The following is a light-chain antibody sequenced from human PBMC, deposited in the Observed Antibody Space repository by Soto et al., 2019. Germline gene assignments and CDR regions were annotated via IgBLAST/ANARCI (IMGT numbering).Light chain of an antibody. Sequence: EIVMTQSPATLSVSPGERATLSCRASQSVSSNLAWYQQKPGQAPRLHIYDASTRATGIPARFSGSGSGTEFTLTISSLQSEDFSLYYCQHYNHWPLTFGGGTKVEIK. CDR2: DAS. CDR3: QHYNHWPLT. V-gene: IGKV3-15*01. CDR1: QSVSSN. J-gene: IGKJ4*01.